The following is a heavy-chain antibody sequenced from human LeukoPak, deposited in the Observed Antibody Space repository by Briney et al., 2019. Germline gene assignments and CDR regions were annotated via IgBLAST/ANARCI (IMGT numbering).Heavy chain of an antibody. CDR2: IYPGDSDT. Sequence: GESLKISCKGSGYSFTSYWIGWVRQMPGKGLEWMGIIYPGDSDTRYSPSFQDQVTISADKSISTAYLQWSSLKASDTAMYYCARQGTASVYGDSIDYWGQGTLVTVSS. V-gene: IGHV5-51*01. CDR3: ARQGTASVYGDSIDY. CDR1: GYSFTSYW. D-gene: IGHD4-17*01. J-gene: IGHJ4*02.